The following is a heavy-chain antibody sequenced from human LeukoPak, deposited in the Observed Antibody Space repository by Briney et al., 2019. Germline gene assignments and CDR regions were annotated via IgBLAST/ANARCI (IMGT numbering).Heavy chain of an antibody. V-gene: IGHV3-30-3*01. D-gene: IGHD1-26*01. J-gene: IGHJ4*02. CDR1: AFDFSDYS. CDR2: MSYDGSNE. CDR3: ARGKGSGAYLIDY. Sequence: GTSLRLSCAGSAFDFSDYSMHWVRQAPGKGLEWVAFMSYDGSNEFHADSVKGRFTISRDNSKKTLYLQMNSLLSEDTAVYCCARGKGSGAYLIDYWGQGTLVTVSS.